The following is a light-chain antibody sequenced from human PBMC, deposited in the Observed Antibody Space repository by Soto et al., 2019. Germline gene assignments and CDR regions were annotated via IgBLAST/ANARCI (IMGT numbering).Light chain of an antibody. CDR2: SNN. J-gene: IGLJ3*02. V-gene: IGLV1-44*01. CDR1: SSNIGRNT. Sequence: QSVLTQPPSASGTPGQRVTISCSGSSSNIGRNTVNWYQQLPGTAPKLLIYSNNQRPSGVPDRFSGSKSGTSASLAISGLQSEDEADYYWAAWDDSLNGWVFGGGTKVTVL. CDR3: AAWDDSLNGWV.